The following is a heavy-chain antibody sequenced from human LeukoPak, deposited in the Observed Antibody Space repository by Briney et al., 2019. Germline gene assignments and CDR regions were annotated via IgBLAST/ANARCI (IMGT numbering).Heavy chain of an antibody. CDR2: INPSGAIT. Sequence: ASVKVSCKASGYTFITYYIHWVRQAPGQGLEWMGVINPSGAITTYAQKFQGRVTMTRDTSTSTVYMELSSLRSDDTAVYYCARAWRYTDWFDPWGLGTLVTVSS. CDR1: GYTFITYY. D-gene: IGHD1-14*01. V-gene: IGHV1-46*01. J-gene: IGHJ5*02. CDR3: ARAWRYTDWFDP.